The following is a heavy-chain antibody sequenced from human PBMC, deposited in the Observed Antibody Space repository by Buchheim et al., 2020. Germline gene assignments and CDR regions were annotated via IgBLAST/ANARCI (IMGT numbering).Heavy chain of an antibody. J-gene: IGHJ6*03. Sequence: EVQLVESGGGLVKPGGSLRLSCAASGFTFSSYSMNWVRQAPGKGLEWVSSISSSSSYIYYADSVKGRFTIYRDNANNSLYLQMNSLRAEDTAVYYCARDLQQWLSGYYYYMDVWGKGTT. D-gene: IGHD6-19*01. CDR3: ARDLQQWLSGYYYYMDV. CDR2: ISSSSSYI. V-gene: IGHV3-21*01. CDR1: GFTFSSYS.